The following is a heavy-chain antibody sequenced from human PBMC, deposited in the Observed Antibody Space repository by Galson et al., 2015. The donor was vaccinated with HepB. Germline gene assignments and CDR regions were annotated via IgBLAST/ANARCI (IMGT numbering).Heavy chain of an antibody. Sequence: SETLSLTCAVYGGSFSGYYWSWIRQPPGKGLEWIGYIYYSGTTNYSPSLKSRVTISADTSKNQFSLRLTSVTAADTAVYYCAGHDRFKQFVRHFDLWGRGTLVTVSS. V-gene: IGHV4-59*08. D-gene: IGHD6-6*01. CDR2: IYYSGTT. J-gene: IGHJ2*01. CDR3: AGHDRFKQFVRHFDL. CDR1: GGSFSGYY.